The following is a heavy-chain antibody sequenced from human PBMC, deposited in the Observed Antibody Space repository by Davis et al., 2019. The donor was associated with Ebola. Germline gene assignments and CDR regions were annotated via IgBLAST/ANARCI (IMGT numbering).Heavy chain of an antibody. CDR3: ARRSGDY. D-gene: IGHD3-3*01. CDR2: ISSSSSTI. J-gene: IGHJ4*02. CDR1: GFTFSSYS. Sequence: GESLKISCAASGFTFSSYSMNWVRQAPGKGLEWVSYISSSSSTIYYADSVKGRFTISRDNAKNSLYLQMNSLRAEDTAVYYCARRSGDYWGQGTLVTVSS. V-gene: IGHV3-48*04.